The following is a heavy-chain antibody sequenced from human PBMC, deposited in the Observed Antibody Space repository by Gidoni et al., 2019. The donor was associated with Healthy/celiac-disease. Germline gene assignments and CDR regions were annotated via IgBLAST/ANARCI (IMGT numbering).Heavy chain of an antibody. J-gene: IGHJ4*02. CDR1: GYTFTSYG. CDR2: ISAYNGNT. Sequence: QVQLVQSGAEVKKPGASVKVSCKASGYTFTSYGISWVRQAPGQRLEWMGWISAYNGNTNYAQKLQGRVTMTTDTSTSTAYMELRSLRSDDTAVYYCARGPRPDSSGYYYYYFDYWGQGTLVTVSS. D-gene: IGHD3-22*01. CDR3: ARGPRPDSSGYYYYYFDY. V-gene: IGHV1-18*01.